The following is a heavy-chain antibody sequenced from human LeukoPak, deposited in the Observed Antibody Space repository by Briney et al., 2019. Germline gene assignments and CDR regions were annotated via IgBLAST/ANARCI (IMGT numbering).Heavy chain of an antibody. CDR3: ASRSSGWYFDY. V-gene: IGHV4-39*01. CDR2: IYYSGST. J-gene: IGHJ4*02. CDR1: GGSISSSSYY. Sequence: SETLSLTCTVSGGSISSSSYYWGWIHQPPGKGLEWIGSIYYSGSTYYNPSLKSRVTISVDTSKNQFSLKLSSVTAADTAVYYCASRSSGWYFDYWGQGTQVTVSS. D-gene: IGHD6-19*01.